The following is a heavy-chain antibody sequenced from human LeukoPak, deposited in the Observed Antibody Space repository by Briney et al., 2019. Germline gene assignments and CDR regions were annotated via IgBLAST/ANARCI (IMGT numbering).Heavy chain of an antibody. V-gene: IGHV4-59*08. CDR1: GGSIGSYY. J-gene: IGHJ6*03. Sequence: SETLSLTCTVSGGSIGSYYWSWIRQPPGKGLEWIGYIYYGGNTDHNPSLKSRVTISVDTSKNQFSLKLSSVTAADTAVYYCARVKVGYYYYMDVWGKGTTVTVSS. D-gene: IGHD1-26*01. CDR2: IYYGGNT. CDR3: ARVKVGYYYYMDV.